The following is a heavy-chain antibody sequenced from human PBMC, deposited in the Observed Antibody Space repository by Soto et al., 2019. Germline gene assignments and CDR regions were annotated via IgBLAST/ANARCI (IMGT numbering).Heavy chain of an antibody. CDR3: ARDSGSYYAPFDY. D-gene: IGHD1-26*01. J-gene: IGHJ4*02. CDR2: IIPIFGTA. CDR1: GGTFSSYA. Sequence: GPPVKVSCKASGGTFSSYAISWVRQAPGQGLEWMGGIIPIFGTANYAQKFQGRVTITADKSTSTAYMELSSLRSEDTAVYYCARDSGSYYAPFDYWGQGTLVTVSS. V-gene: IGHV1-69*06.